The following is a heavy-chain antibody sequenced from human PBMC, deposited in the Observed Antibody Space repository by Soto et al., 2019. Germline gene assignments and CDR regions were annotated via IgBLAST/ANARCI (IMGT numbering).Heavy chain of an antibody. Sequence: TLSLTCTVSGVSISNGDYYWNWIRQTPGKGLEWIGYIYNGGPTYYNPSLESRLSLSVDTSGNQFSLRLSSVTAADTAIYYCARSLEYGIPFDKWGQGTLVTVYS. D-gene: IGHD2-8*01. CDR1: GVSISNGDYY. J-gene: IGHJ4*02. CDR3: ARSLEYGIPFDK. V-gene: IGHV4-30-4*01. CDR2: IYNGGPT.